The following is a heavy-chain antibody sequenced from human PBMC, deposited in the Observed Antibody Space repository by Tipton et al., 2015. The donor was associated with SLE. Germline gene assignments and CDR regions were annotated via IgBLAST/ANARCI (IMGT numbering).Heavy chain of an antibody. CDR1: GGSVSSGFYY. D-gene: IGHD6-19*01. V-gene: IGHV4-61*02. CDR3: ARVTGDSSGWCGWVDY. Sequence: TLSLTCSVSGGSVSSGFYYWSWIRQPAGKGLEWIGRINTSGTTNYNPSLKSRVTISLDTSKNQFSLKLSSVTAADTAVFFCARVTGDSSGWCGWVDYWGQGTLVTVSS. J-gene: IGHJ4*02. CDR2: INTSGTT.